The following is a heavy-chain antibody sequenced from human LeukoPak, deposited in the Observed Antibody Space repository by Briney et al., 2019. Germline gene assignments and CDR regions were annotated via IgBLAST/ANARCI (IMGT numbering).Heavy chain of an antibody. J-gene: IGHJ4*02. Sequence: GGSLRLSCAASGFTFSDYYMSWIRQAPGKGLEWVSYISSSGSTIYYADSVKGRFTISRDNAKSSLYLQMNSLRAEDAAVYYCARDPLGHSLSDYWGQGTLVTVSS. CDR2: ISSSGSTI. CDR3: ARDPLGHSLSDY. CDR1: GFTFSDYY. D-gene: IGHD6-13*01. V-gene: IGHV3-11*01.